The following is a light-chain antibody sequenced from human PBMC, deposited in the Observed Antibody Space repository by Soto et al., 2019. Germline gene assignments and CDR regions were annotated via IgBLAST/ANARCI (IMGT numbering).Light chain of an antibody. CDR3: QTWGTGGVV. J-gene: IGLJ2*01. CDR2: LNSDGSH. V-gene: IGLV4-69*01. CDR1: SGHSSYA. Sequence: PVLTQSPSASASLGASVKLTCTLSSGHSSYAIAWHQQQPEKGPRYLMKLNSDGSHSKGDGIPDRFSGSSSGAERYLTISSLQSEDEADYYCQTWGTGGVVFGGGTKLTVL.